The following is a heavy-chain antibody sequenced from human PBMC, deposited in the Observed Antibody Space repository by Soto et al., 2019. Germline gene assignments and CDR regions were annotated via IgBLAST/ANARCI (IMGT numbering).Heavy chain of an antibody. V-gene: IGHV4-34*01. J-gene: IGHJ4*02. CDR1: GGSFSGYY. CDR3: ARGRGENDY. CDR2: INHSGST. D-gene: IGHD3-10*01. Sequence: PSETLSLTCAVYGGSFSGYYWSWIRQPPGKGLEWIGEINHSGSTNYNPSLKSRVTISVDTSKNQFSLKLSSVTAADTAVYYCARGRGENDYWGQGTLVNVS.